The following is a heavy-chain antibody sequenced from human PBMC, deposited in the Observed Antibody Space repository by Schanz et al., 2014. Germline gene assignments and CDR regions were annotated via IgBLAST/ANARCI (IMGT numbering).Heavy chain of an antibody. V-gene: IGHV1-69*08. CDR2: INSANGNT. J-gene: IGHJ6*04. CDR3: ARDLTVDTGYVVHYYYYGMDV. Sequence: QVQLVQSGPEVKKPGSSVKVSCQAFGDTFSKYNIMWVRQVPGQGLEWMGWINSANGNTKYSHRFQGRVTITADKSTFTAYMDVSSLRSEDTAVYYCARDLTVDTGYVVHYYYYGMDVWGKGTTVTVSS. CDR1: GDTFSKYN. D-gene: IGHD5-12*01.